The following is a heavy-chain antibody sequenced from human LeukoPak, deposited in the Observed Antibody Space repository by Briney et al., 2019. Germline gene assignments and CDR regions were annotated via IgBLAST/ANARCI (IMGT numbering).Heavy chain of an antibody. V-gene: IGHV3-7*04. CDR3: ARAPGEGWFDP. CDR2: IKQDGSEK. J-gene: IGHJ5*02. CDR1: GFSFSSYW. Sequence: GGSPRLSCAACGFSFSSYWMSWDRQAPGKGLEWVASIKQDGSEKYYVDSVKGRFTISRDNAKNSLYLQMNSLRAEDTALYYCARAPGEGWFDPWGQGTLITVSS. D-gene: IGHD4-17*01.